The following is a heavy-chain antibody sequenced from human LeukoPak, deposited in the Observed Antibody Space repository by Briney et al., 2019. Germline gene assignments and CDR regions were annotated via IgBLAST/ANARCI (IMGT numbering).Heavy chain of an antibody. D-gene: IGHD3-10*01. J-gene: IGHJ4*02. CDR2: ISSSSSYI. V-gene: IGHV3-21*01. CDR3: ARDSGSGRPYYFDS. CDR1: GFTFNNYA. Sequence: GGSLRLSCAASGFTFNNYAMNWVRQAPGKGLEWVSSISSSSSYIYYADSVKGRFTISRDNAKNSLYLQMNSLRAEDTAVYYCARDSGSGRPYYFDSWGQGTLVTVSS.